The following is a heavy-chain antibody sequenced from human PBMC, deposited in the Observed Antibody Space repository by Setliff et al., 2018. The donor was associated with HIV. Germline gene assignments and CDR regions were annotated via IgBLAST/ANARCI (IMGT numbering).Heavy chain of an antibody. CDR2: INHSGGT. Sequence: SETLSLTCAVYGRSFSGYYWNWIRQSPGKGLEWIGEINHSGGTNYNPSLKSRVTMSVDKSKNQFSLRLSSVTAADTAVYFCARLTRITTAGHWGQGTLVTVSS. J-gene: IGHJ4*02. V-gene: IGHV4-34*01. CDR3: ARLTRITTAGH. CDR1: GRSFSGYY. D-gene: IGHD6-13*01.